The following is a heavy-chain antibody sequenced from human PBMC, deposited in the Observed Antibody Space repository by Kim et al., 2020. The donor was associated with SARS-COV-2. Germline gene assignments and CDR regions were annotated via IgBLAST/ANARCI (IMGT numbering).Heavy chain of an antibody. Sequence: GGSLRLSCEASGFTFSNYWMTWFRQAPGKGLEWVANIKPDGSGEYYVDSVRDRFTISRDNAKNSLFLQMNSLRVEDTGVYYCARDHWFSGYLGQGTLVTVSS. J-gene: IGHJ4*02. D-gene: IGHD3-9*01. CDR1: GFTFSNYW. CDR3: ARDHWFSGY. CDR2: IKPDGSGE. V-gene: IGHV3-7*01.